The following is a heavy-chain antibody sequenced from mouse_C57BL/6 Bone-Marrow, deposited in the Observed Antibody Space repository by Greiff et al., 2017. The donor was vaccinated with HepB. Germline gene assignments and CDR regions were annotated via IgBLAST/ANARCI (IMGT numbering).Heavy chain of an antibody. CDR1: GFSLTSYG. V-gene: IGHV2-2*01. Sequence: VQLQQSGPGLVQPSQSLSITCTVSGFSLTSYGVHWVRQSPGKVLEWLGVIWSGGSTDYNAAFISSMSISKDNSKSQVFFKMNSLQADDTSIYYCASYSNYTYYAMDYCGQGTSVTVSS. J-gene: IGHJ4*01. D-gene: IGHD2-5*01. CDR2: IWSGGST. CDR3: ASYSNYTYYAMDY.